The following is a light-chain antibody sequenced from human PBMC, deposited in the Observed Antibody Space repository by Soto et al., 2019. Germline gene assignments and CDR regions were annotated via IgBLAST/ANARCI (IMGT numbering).Light chain of an antibody. J-gene: IGKJ5*01. CDR1: QNIEKY. CDR2: AVS. V-gene: IGKV1-39*01. CDR3: QQSHSTPIT. Sequence: DIQMTQSPSSLSASVGDRVPITCRTSQNIEKYLNWYQQKPGEAPKLLIYAVSNLQTGVPSRFSGSGSATDFILTIASLQPEDFATYYCQQSHSTPITFGQGTRLEIK.